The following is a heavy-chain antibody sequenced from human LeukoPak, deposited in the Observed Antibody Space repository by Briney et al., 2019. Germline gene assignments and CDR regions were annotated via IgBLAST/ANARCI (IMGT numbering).Heavy chain of an antibody. CDR1: GFTFSSYG. CDR2: IRYDGSNK. Sequence: GGSLRLSCAASGFTFSSYGMHWVRQAPGKGLEWVAFIRYDGSNKYYADSAKGRFTISRDNSKNTLYLQMNSLRAEDTAVYYCAKLWSPPKTNSPHYCSSTSCNDAFDIWGQGTMVTVSS. V-gene: IGHV3-30*02. D-gene: IGHD2-2*01. CDR3: AKLWSPPKTNSPHYCSSTSCNDAFDI. J-gene: IGHJ3*02.